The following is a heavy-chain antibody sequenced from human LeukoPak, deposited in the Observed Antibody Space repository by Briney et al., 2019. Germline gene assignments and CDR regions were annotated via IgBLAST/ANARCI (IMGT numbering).Heavy chain of an antibody. CDR2: IYPGDSDT. D-gene: IGHD3-22*01. J-gene: IGHJ4*02. CDR3: ARLDYYDSNGYPLYFAN. CDR1: GYSFIGYW. Sequence: GESLKISCKGSGYSFIGYWIGWVRQMAGGGLERMGIIYPGDSDTRYSPSFQGQVTISADKSISTAYLQWSSLKASDTAMYYCARLDYYDSNGYPLYFANWGQGTLVTVSS. V-gene: IGHV5-51*01.